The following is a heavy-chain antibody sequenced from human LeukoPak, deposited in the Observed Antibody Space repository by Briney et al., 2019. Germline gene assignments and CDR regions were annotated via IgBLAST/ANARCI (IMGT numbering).Heavy chain of an antibody. Sequence: GASVKVSCKASGYTFTGYYMHWVRQAPGQGLEWMGWINPNSGGTNYAQKFQGRVAMTRDTSISTAYMELSRLRSDDTAVYYCARARYNWNDIGWFDPWGQGTLVTVSS. J-gene: IGHJ5*02. V-gene: IGHV1-2*02. CDR1: GYTFTGYY. CDR2: INPNSGGT. D-gene: IGHD1-1*01. CDR3: ARARYNWNDIGWFDP.